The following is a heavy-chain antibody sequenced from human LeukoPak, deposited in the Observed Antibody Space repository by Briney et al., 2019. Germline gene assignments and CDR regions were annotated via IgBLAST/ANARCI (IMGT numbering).Heavy chain of an antibody. Sequence: GGSLRLSCAASGFTFSSYAMNWVRQAPGKGLEWVSTISGSGDSTYYADSVKGRFTISRDNSRNTLYLQMNSLRAEDTAIYYCAVVYGDYNPGAFDIWGQGTMVTVSS. CDR3: AVVYGDYNPGAFDI. D-gene: IGHD4-17*01. CDR1: GFTFSSYA. J-gene: IGHJ3*02. V-gene: IGHV3-23*01. CDR2: ISGSGDST.